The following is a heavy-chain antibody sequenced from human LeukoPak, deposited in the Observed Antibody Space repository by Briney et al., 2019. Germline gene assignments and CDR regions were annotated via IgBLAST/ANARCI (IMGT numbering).Heavy chain of an antibody. CDR1: GGSISSYY. Sequence: KPSETLSPTCTVSGGSISSYYWSWTRQPPGKGLEWIGYISYSGSTNYNPSLKSRVTISVDTSKNQFSLKLRSVTAADTAVYYCARHGSDYSFDYWGQGTLVTVSS. CDR3: ARHGSDYSFDY. J-gene: IGHJ4*02. V-gene: IGHV4-59*08. CDR2: ISYSGST. D-gene: IGHD3-22*01.